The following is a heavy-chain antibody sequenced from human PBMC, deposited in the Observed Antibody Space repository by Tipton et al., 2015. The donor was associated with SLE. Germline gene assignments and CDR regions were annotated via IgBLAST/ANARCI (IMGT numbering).Heavy chain of an antibody. CDR2: IRFDGRNT. CDR3: AKGNSGNWFDP. V-gene: IGHV3-30*02. J-gene: IGHJ5*02. D-gene: IGHD2-21*01. CDR1: GFSFSGFG. Sequence: SLRLSCAASGFSFSGFGMHWVRQAPGKGLEGLSFIRFDGRNTYYADSVKGRFTVSRDNSQNMLYLQINNLKSEDTAVYYCAKGNSGNWFDPWGQGTPVTVSS.